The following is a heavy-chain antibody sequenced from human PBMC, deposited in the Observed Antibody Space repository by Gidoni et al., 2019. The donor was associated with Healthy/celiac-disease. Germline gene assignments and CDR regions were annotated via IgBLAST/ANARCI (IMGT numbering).Heavy chain of an antibody. Sequence: QVQLQESGPGLVKPSQTLSLTCTVSGGSISSGSYYWCWIRQPAGQGLEWSGRIYTSGSTNYNPSLKSRVTISVDTSKNQFSLKLSSVTAADTAVYYCARGRRSTGTTSFPFYYYYGMDVWGQGTTVTVSS. CDR3: ARGRRSTGTTSFPFYYYYGMDV. J-gene: IGHJ6*02. CDR1: GGSISSGSYY. D-gene: IGHD1-7*01. V-gene: IGHV4-61*02. CDR2: IYTSGST.